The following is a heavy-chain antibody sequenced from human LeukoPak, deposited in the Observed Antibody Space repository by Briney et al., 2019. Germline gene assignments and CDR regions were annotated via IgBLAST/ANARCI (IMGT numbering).Heavy chain of an antibody. D-gene: IGHD2-15*01. CDR1: GYTFTSYY. J-gene: IGHJ3*02. V-gene: IGHV1-46*01. CDR2: INPSGGST. Sequence: ASVKVSCKASGYTFTSYYMHWVRQAPGQGLEWMGIINPSGGSTSYAQKFQGRITMTRDMSTSTVYMDLGSLRSEDTAVYYCARDWGYCSGGSCYRGAFDIWGQGTMVTVSS. CDR3: ARDWGYCSGGSCYRGAFDI.